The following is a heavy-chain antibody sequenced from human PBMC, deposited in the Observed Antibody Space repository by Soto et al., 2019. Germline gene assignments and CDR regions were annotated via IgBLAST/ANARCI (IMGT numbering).Heavy chain of an antibody. CDR2: IYYSGST. CDR1: GGSISSSSYY. Sequence: ASETLSLTCTVSGGSISSSSYYWGWIRQPPGKGLEWIGSIYYSGSTYYNPSLKSRVTISVDTSKNQFSLKLSSVTAADTAVYYCARQRLRSNNWFDPWGQGTLVTVSS. J-gene: IGHJ5*02. V-gene: IGHV4-39*01. CDR3: ARQRLRSNNWFDP. D-gene: IGHD4-17*01.